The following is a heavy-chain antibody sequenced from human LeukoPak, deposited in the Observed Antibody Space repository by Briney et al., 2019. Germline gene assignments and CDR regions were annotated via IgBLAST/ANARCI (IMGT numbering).Heavy chain of an antibody. CDR2: IYYSGST. CDR3: ARDQLGYCSSTSCYRDYYYYMDV. CDR1: GGSISSYY. D-gene: IGHD2-2*03. Sequence: TSETLSLTCTVSGGSISSYYWSWIRQPPGKGLEWIGYIYYSGSTNYNPSLKSRVTISVDTSKNQFSLKLSSVTAADTAVYYCARDQLGYCSSTSCYRDYYYYMDVWGKGTTVTVSS. V-gene: IGHV4-59*01. J-gene: IGHJ6*03.